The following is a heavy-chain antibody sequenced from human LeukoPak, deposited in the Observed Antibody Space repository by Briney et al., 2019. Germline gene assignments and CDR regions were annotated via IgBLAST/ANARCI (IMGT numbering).Heavy chain of an antibody. J-gene: IGHJ4*02. CDR3: ARVGSSGSFDY. CDR2: IGYGGDT. V-gene: IGHV3-64*01. D-gene: IGHD6-19*01. CDR1: GFTFSSDS. Sequence: PGGSPRLSCAASGFTFSSDSMHWIRQAPGKGLEYVSAIGYGGDTYYANSVKGRFSISRDNSKNTLYLQMGSLRAEDMAVYYCARVGSSGSFDYWGQGTLVTVSS.